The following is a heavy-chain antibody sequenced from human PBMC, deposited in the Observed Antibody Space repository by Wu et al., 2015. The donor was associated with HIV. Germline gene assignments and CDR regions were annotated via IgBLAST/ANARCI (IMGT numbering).Heavy chain of an antibody. CDR3: ARDESYYNYYGMDV. CDR1: GGSFSGYY. CDR2: INHSGST. J-gene: IGHJ6*02. V-gene: IGHV4-34*01. Sequence: QVQLQQWGAGLLKPSETLSLTCAVYGGSFSGYYWSWIRQPPGKGLEWIGEINHSGSTNYNPSLKSRVTISVDTSKKQFSLNLTSVTAADTAVYYCARDESYYNYYGMDVWGQGTTVIVSS.